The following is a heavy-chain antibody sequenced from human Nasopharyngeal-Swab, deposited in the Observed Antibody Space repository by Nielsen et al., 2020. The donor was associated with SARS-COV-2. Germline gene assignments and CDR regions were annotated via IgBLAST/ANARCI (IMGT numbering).Heavy chain of an antibody. CDR2: TYYRSKWYN. Sequence: SETLSLTCAISGDSVSSNSAAWNWIRQSPSRGLEWLGRTYYRSKWYNDYAVSVKSRITINPDTSKSQFSLQLNSVTPEDTAVYYCARGIVDYNRWPANAFDIWGQGTMVTVSS. J-gene: IGHJ3*02. CDR1: GDSVSSNSAA. D-gene: IGHD1-26*01. CDR3: ARGIVDYNRWPANAFDI. V-gene: IGHV6-1*01.